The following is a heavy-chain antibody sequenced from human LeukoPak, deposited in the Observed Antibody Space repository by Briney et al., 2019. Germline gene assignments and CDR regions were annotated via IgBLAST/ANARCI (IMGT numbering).Heavy chain of an antibody. J-gene: IGHJ4*02. Sequence: GGSLRLSCAASGFTFSSYAMHWVRQAPGKGLEWVAVLSYDGSNKYYADSVKGRFTISRDNSKNTLYLQMNSLRAEDTAVYYCAREPRSSNYYGSGRLVYWGQGTLVTVSS. CDR2: LSYDGSNK. CDR1: GFTFSSYA. V-gene: IGHV3-30*04. D-gene: IGHD3-10*01. CDR3: AREPRSSNYYGSGRLVY.